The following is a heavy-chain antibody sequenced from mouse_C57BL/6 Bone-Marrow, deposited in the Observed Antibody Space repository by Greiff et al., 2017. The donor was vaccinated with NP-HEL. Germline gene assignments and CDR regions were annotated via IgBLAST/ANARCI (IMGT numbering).Heavy chain of an antibody. V-gene: IGHV1-54*01. CDR2: INPGSGGT. J-gene: IGHJ2*01. CDR1: GYAFTNYL. CDR3: ARSEYYGSSPYFDY. Sequence: QVQLQQSGAELVRPGTSVKVSCKASGYAFTNYLIEWVKQRPGQGLEWIGVINPGSGGTNYNEKFKGKATLTADKSSSTAYMQLSSLTSEDSAVYFCARSEYYGSSPYFDYWGQGTTRTVSS. D-gene: IGHD1-1*01.